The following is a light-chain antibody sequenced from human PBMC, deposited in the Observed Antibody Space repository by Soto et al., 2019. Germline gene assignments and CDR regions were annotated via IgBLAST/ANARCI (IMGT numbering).Light chain of an antibody. V-gene: IGKV1-5*03. CDR1: QSIATW. Sequence: DIQMTQSPSTLSASVGDRVTITCRASQSIATWLAWYQQKQGQAPKLLIYKASSLESGVPSRFSGRGSGTEFPLTISCLQPDDVATYYCQQYNSYSALTFGGGTKVEIK. J-gene: IGKJ4*02. CDR3: QQYNSYSALT. CDR2: KAS.